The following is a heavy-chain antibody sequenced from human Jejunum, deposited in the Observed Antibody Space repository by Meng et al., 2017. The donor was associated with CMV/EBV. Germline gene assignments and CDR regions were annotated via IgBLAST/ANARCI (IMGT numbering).Heavy chain of an antibody. CDR2: IYAGGSI. CDR1: GSTFSSSY. V-gene: IGHV3-53*01. CDR3: ARTVGYTYGLDN. D-gene: IGHD5-18*01. J-gene: IGHJ4*02. Sequence: VRRVESGGSWNQLGGSLRLACAAAGSTFSSSYMSWVRQAPGKGLEWVSHIYAGGSIYYADSVKGRFTISRDNPKNTLYLQMNTLRAEDTAVYYCARTVGYTYGLDNWGQGTLVTVSS.